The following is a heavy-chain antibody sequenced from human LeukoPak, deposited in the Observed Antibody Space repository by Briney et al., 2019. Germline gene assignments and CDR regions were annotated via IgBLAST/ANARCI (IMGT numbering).Heavy chain of an antibody. CDR3: ARVSSSWAVNWFDP. CDR2: IYYSGST. V-gene: IGHV4-39*01. J-gene: IGHJ5*02. CDR1: GGSISSSSYY. D-gene: IGHD6-13*01. Sequence: SETLSLTCTVSGGSISSSSYYWGWIRQPPGKGLEWIGSIYYSGSTYYNPSLKSRVTISVDTSKNQFSLRLSSVTAADTAVYYCARVSSSWAVNWFDPWGQGTLVTVSS.